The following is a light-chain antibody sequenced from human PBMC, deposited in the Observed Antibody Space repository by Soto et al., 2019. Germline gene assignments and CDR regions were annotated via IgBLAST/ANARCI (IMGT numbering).Light chain of an antibody. CDR3: QQYDQWPIT. Sequence: MVMTQSPATLSVSPGEGATLSCRATQSIGNSLAWYQQKPGQAPRLLIYAASTRATGIPARFSGSGSGTEFTLTISTLQSEDFAVYYCQQYDQWPITFGQGTRLEIK. CDR2: AAS. V-gene: IGKV3-15*01. J-gene: IGKJ5*01. CDR1: QSIGNS.